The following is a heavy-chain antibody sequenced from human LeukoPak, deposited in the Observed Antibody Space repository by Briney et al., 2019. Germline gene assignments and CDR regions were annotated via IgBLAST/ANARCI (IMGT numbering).Heavy chain of an antibody. CDR2: ITGDGDYT. V-gene: IGHV3-23*01. CDR3: AKNILTWYYGSSGYDFDK. J-gene: IGHJ4*02. D-gene: IGHD3-22*01. CDR1: GFTLSKYA. Sequence: GGSLTLSCTASGFTLSKYAMSWVRQAPGKGLEWLSAITGDGDYTYSADSVKGRFTISRDNSKNTLFLQMQSLRVEDTAVYYCAKNILTWYYGSSGYDFDKWGQGTLVTVSS.